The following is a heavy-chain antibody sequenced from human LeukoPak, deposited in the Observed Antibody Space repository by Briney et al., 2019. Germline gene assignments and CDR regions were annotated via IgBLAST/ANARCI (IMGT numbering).Heavy chain of an antibody. V-gene: IGHV3-23*01. CDR3: ATLSVAAADWDDDY. J-gene: IGHJ4*02. Sequence: GGSLTLSCAASGFTFSSYGMSWVRQGPGKGLEWVSGISISGDSTYYADSVKGRFTISRDNSKNTLYLQMNSLRAEDTAVYYCATLSVAAADWDDDYWGQGTLLTVSS. CDR2: ISISGDST. D-gene: IGHD6-13*01. CDR1: GFTFSSYG.